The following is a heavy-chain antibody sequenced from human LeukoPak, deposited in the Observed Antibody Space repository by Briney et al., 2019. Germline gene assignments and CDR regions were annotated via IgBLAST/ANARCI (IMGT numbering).Heavy chain of an antibody. Sequence: PSETLSLTCTVSGGSISSGNYYWSWIRQPPGKGLEWIGEINHSGSTNYNPSLKSRVTISVDTSKNQFSLKLSSVTAADTAVYYCARGYTIFGVVIRYYYYMDVWGKGTTVTVSS. V-gene: IGHV4-39*07. CDR1: GGSISSGNYY. CDR3: ARGYTIFGVVIRYYYYMDV. D-gene: IGHD3-3*01. CDR2: INHSGST. J-gene: IGHJ6*03.